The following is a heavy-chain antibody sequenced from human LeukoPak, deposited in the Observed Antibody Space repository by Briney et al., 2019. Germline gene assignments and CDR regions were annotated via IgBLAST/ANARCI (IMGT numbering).Heavy chain of an antibody. V-gene: IGHV3-23*01. CDR2: VNGDGGNT. CDR1: GYTFDNYR. Sequence: PGGSLRLSCAASGYTFDNYRMSWVRQAPGKGVEGVSTVNGDGGNTYYADSVKGRFTISRDNSKSTLILQMNSLRVEDTALYYCTKRVKYGGTWDHFADWGQGTLVTVSS. CDR3: TKRVKYGGTWDHFAD. J-gene: IGHJ4*02. D-gene: IGHD1-26*01.